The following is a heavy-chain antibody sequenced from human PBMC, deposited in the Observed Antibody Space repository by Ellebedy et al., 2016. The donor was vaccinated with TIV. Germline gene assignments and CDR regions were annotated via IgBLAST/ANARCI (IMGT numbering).Heavy chain of an antibody. D-gene: IGHD3-10*01. CDR2: ISGSGGST. CDR3: ARSSMVRGVEGTFDI. Sequence: GGSLRLXCAASGFTFSSYAMSWVRQAPGKGLEWVSAISGSGGSTYYADSVKGRFTISRDNSKNTLYLQMNSLRAEDTAVYCCARSSMVRGVEGTFDIWGQGTMVTVSS. CDR1: GFTFSSYA. V-gene: IGHV3-23*01. J-gene: IGHJ3*02.